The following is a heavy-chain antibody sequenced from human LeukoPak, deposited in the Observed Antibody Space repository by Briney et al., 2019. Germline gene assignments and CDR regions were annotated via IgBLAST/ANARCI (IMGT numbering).Heavy chain of an antibody. CDR3: ARLPLSRRVAAAGNFDY. J-gene: IGHJ4*02. CDR1: GYSISTGYY. V-gene: IGHV4-38-2*02. D-gene: IGHD6-13*01. Sequence: SETLSLTCTVSGYSISTGYYWDWIRQPPGKGLEWIGTFYHGGSTYYNPSLKSRVTISVDTSKNQFSLKLSSVTAADTAVYYCARLPLSRRVAAAGNFDYWGQGTLVTVSS. CDR2: FYHGGST.